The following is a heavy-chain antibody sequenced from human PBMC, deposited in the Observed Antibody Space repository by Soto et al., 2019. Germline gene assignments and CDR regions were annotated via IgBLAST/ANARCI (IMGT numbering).Heavy chain of an antibody. CDR1: GGTFSSYA. Sequence: SVKVSCKASGGTFSSYAISWVRQAPGQGLEWMGGIIPIFGTANYAQKFQGRVTITADESTSTAYMELSSLRSEDTAVYYCARGAGVVVPAALPTYYYYGMDVWGQGATVTVSS. CDR2: IIPIFGTA. D-gene: IGHD2-2*01. V-gene: IGHV1-69*13. J-gene: IGHJ6*02. CDR3: ARGAGVVVPAALPTYYYYGMDV.